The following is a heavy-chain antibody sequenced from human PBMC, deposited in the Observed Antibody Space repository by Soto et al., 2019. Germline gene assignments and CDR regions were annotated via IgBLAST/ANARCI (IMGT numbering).Heavy chain of an antibody. J-gene: IGHJ4*02. V-gene: IGHV3-74*01. Sequence: EVQLVESGGGLVQPGGSLRLSCAASGFTLSIYWMHWVRRPPGKGLEWVSRINRDGSSTTYADSVKGRFTNSRDSAKNTLYLQMNSLRVDDTDVYYCVRDPATAGGYDYWGQGTLVTVSS. CDR3: VRDPATAGGYDY. CDR1: GFTLSIYW. CDR2: INRDGSST. D-gene: IGHD6-19*01.